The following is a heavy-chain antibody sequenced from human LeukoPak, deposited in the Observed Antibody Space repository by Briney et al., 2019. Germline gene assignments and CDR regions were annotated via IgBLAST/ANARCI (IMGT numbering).Heavy chain of an antibody. CDR1: GFTFSNYN. V-gene: IGHV3-48*04. D-gene: IGHD4-23*01. CDR2: ITSSSGTK. Sequence: GGSLRLSCVASGFTFSNYNMNWVRQAPGKGLEWVSYITSSSGTKHYADSVKGRFAISRDNADNSLFLLMNSLRAEDTAVYYCAISTTEVTPFDYWGRGTLVTVSS. CDR3: AISTTEVTPFDY. J-gene: IGHJ4*02.